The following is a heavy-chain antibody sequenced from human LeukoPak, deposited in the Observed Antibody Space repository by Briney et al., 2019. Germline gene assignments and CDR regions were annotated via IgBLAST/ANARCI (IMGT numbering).Heavy chain of an antibody. Sequence: SGGSLRLSCAASGFTFSNAWMNWVRQAPGKGLEWVGRIKSKTDGGTTDYAAPVKGRFTISRDDSKNTLYLQMNSLKTEDTAVYYCTTVSREWLVRDRFHFDYWGQGTLVTVSS. J-gene: IGHJ4*02. CDR3: TTVSREWLVRDRFHFDY. CDR2: IKSKTDGGTT. D-gene: IGHD6-19*01. CDR1: GFTFSNAW. V-gene: IGHV3-15*01.